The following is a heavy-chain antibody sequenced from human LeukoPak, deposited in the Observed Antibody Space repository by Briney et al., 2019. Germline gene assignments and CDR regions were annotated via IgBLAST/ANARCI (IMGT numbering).Heavy chain of an antibody. CDR3: IVFGDSNH. D-gene: IGHD4-17*01. J-gene: IGHJ5*02. V-gene: IGHV3-74*01. CDR2: IKGDGIST. Sequence: PGGSLRLSCAASGFAFSSNWMHWVRHAPGQGLVWVSRIKGDGISTNYADSVKGRFTISRDTSKNTLYLQINSLRVEDTAVYYCIVFGDSNHWGQGTLVTVSS. CDR1: GFAFSSNW.